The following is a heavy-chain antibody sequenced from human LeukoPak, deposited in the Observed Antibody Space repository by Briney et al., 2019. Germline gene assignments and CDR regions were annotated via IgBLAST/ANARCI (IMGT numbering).Heavy chain of an antibody. V-gene: IGHV3-30*01. CDR3: ARDRPYCTNGVCYTGSDAFDI. J-gene: IGHJ3*02. Sequence: GGSLRLSCAASGFTFSSYAMHWVRQAPGKGLEWVAVISYDGSNKYYADSAKGRFTISRDNSKNTLYLQMNSLRAEDTAVYYCARDRPYCTNGVCYTGSDAFDIWGQGTMVTVSS. CDR2: ISYDGSNK. D-gene: IGHD2-8*01. CDR1: GFTFSSYA.